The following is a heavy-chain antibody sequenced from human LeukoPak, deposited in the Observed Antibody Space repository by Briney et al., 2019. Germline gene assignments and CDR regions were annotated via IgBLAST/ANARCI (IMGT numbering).Heavy chain of an antibody. CDR1: GYTFTSYY. CDR2: INPSGGST. CDR3: ARDGLLWFGESFDY. V-gene: IGHV1-46*01. D-gene: IGHD3-10*01. J-gene: IGHJ4*02. Sequence: GASVKVSCKASGYTFTSYYIHWVRQAPGQGLEWMGIINPSGGSTSYAQKFQGRVTMTTDTSTSTAYMELRSLRSDDTAVYYCARDGLLWFGESFDYWGQGTLVTVSS.